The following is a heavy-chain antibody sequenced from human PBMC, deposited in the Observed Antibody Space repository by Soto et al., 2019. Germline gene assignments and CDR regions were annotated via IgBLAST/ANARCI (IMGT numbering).Heavy chain of an antibody. V-gene: IGHV4-4*02. CDR2: IYQKGNT. CDR3: ARRGGYYAKYDLNYFDS. Sequence: QVQLQESGPGLVKPSETLSLTCDVSGAYIANSIWLSWVRQHPGKGPEWIGEIYQKGNTNYNPSLKCRVAISVDNSKNQCYRRLSSVTAADTAGYYCARRGGYYAKYDLNYFDSWGQGTLVTVAS. CDR1: GAYIANSIW. J-gene: IGHJ4*02. D-gene: IGHD1-26*01.